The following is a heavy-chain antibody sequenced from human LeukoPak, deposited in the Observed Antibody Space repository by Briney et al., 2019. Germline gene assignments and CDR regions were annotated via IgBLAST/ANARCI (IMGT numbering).Heavy chain of an antibody. CDR3: ASLNYDILTGYYTGWFDP. D-gene: IGHD3-9*01. CDR1: GGSFSGYY. CDR2: INHSGGT. Sequence: SETLSLTCAVYGGSFSGYYWSWIRQPPGKGLEWIGEINHSGGTNYNPSLKSRVTISVDTSKNQFSLKLSYVTAADTAVYYCASLNYDILTGYYTGWFDPWGQGTLVTVSS. J-gene: IGHJ5*02. V-gene: IGHV4-34*01.